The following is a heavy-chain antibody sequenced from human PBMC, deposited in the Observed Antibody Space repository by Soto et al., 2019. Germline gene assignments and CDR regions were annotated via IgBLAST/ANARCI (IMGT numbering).Heavy chain of an antibody. V-gene: IGHV3-23*01. J-gene: IGHJ5*02. Sequence: GGSLRLSCAASGFTFSSYAMSWVRQAPGKGLEWVSAISGSGGSTYYADSVKGRFTISRDNSKNTLYLQMNSLRAEDTAVYYCAKDRNSLTTVTGGWFDLWGQGTLFTVFS. CDR2: ISGSGGST. CDR3: AKDRNSLTTVTGGWFDL. CDR1: GFTFSSYA. D-gene: IGHD4-4*01.